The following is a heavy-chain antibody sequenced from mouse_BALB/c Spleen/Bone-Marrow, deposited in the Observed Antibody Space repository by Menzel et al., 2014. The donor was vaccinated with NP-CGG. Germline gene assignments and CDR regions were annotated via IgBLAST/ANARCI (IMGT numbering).Heavy chain of an antibody. Sequence: QVQLKDSGPELVKPGALVKISCKASGYTFTSYDINWVKQRPGQGLEWIGWIYPGDGSTKYNEKFKGKATLTADKSSSTAYMQLSSLTSENSADYFCARAGGDSMDYWGQGTSVTVSS. V-gene: IGHV1S56*01. D-gene: IGHD2-13*01. CDR3: ARAGGDSMDY. J-gene: IGHJ4*01. CDR1: GYTFTSYD. CDR2: IYPGDGST.